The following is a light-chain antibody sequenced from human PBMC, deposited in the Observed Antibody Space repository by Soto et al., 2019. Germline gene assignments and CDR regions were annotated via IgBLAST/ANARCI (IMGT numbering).Light chain of an antibody. J-gene: IGKJ1*01. Sequence: EIVLTQPPSALPLSPGERATLSCRASQSVSSYLAWYQQKPGQAPRLLIYDASNRATGIPARFSGSGSGTDFTLTISSLEPEDFAIYYCQQRSNWPPWTFGQGTKVDIK. CDR1: QSVSSY. CDR2: DAS. CDR3: QQRSNWPPWT. V-gene: IGKV3-11*01.